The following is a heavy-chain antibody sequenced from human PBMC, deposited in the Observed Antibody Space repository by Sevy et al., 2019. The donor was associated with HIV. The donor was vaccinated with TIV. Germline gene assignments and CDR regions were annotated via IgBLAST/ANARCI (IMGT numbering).Heavy chain of an antibody. V-gene: IGHV3-30*02. CDR1: GFRFNNFG. CDR2: IRYDGINK. D-gene: IGHD6-25*01. Sequence: GSLRLSCAASGFRFNNFGMYWVRQAPGKGLEGVAFIRYDGINKYYVDSVKGRSTISRDNSKDTLYLEMKSLRLEDTAIYYCAKGGSGGIDHYGMDVCGQGTTVTVSS. CDR3: AKGGSGGIDHYGMDV. J-gene: IGHJ6*02.